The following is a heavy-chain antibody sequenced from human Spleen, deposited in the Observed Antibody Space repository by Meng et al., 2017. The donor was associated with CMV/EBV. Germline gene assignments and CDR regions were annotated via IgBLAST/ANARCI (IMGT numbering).Heavy chain of an antibody. J-gene: IGHJ5*02. CDR3: ARGPTRSSSWYNWFDP. CDR2: MNPNSGNT. D-gene: IGHD6-13*01. CDR1: GYTFTSYD. Sequence: SGYTFTSYDNNWVRQAPGQGLEWMGWMNPNSGNTGYAQKFQGRVTITRNTSISTAYMELSSLRSEDTAVYYCARGPTRSSSWYNWFDPWGQGTLVTVSS. V-gene: IGHV1-8*03.